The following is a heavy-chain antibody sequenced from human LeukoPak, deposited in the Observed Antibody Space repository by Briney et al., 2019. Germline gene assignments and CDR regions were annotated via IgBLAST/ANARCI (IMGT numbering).Heavy chain of an antibody. Sequence: GGSLRLSCATSGFTFSSYAMGWVRQAPGKGLEWVSSISGSGGSTYYADSVKGRFTISRDNSKNTLYLQMNSLRAEDTAVYYCAKGYCSSTSCYTAADYWGQGTLVTVSS. CDR2: ISGSGGST. D-gene: IGHD2-2*02. J-gene: IGHJ4*02. CDR3: AKGYCSSTSCYTAADY. V-gene: IGHV3-23*01. CDR1: GFTFSSYA.